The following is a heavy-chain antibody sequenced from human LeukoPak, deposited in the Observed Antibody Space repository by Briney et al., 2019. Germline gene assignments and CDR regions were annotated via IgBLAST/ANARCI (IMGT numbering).Heavy chain of an antibody. CDR3: ARDYGMDV. J-gene: IGHJ6*02. CDR1: GFTFSSYA. V-gene: IGHV3-7*01. CDR2: IKEDGSEK. Sequence: GGSLRLSCAASGFTFSSYAMSWVRQAPGKGLEWVASIKEDGSEKYYVDSVKGRFTISRDNAKNSLYLQMNSLRAEDTAVYYCARDYGMDVWGQGTTVTVSS.